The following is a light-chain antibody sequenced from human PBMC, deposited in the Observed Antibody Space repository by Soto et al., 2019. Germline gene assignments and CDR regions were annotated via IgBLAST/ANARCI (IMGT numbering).Light chain of an antibody. J-gene: IGKJ2*01. CDR2: KAS. CDR3: QHYNTYST. V-gene: IGKV1-5*03. Sequence: DIQMTQSPSTLSGSVGDRVTITCRASQTISSWLAWYQQKPGKAPKLLIYKASTLKSGVPSRFSGSGSGTEFTLTISSVQPDDFANYYCQHYNTYSTFGQGTKVDIK. CDR1: QTISSW.